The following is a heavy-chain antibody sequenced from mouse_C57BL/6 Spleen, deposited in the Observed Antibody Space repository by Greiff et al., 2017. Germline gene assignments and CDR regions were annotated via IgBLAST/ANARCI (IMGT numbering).Heavy chain of an antibody. J-gene: IGHJ4*01. D-gene: IGHD1-1*01. CDR3: ARSGGSHAMDY. V-gene: IGHV1-82*01. CDR1: GYAFSSSW. CDR2: IYPGDGDT. Sequence: LKQSGPELVKPGASVKISCKASGYAFSSSWMNWVKQRPGKGLEWIGRIYPGDGDTNYNGKFKGKATLTADKSSSTAYMQLSSLTSEDSAVYFCARSGGSHAMDYWGQGTSVTVSS.